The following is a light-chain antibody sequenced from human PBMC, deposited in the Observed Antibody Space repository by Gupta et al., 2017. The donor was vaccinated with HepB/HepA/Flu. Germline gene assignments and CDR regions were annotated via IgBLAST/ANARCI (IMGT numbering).Light chain of an antibody. V-gene: IGKV1-33*01. CDR1: HDINYF. CDR3: QQYDYLVS. CDR2: DVS. Sequence: DIRLTQSPMSLSASVGDRVTITCQASHDINYFLNWFHQKPGKAPKLLIYDVSTLGTGVPSRFSGSRSGTDFTLTITSLEPEDIGTFYCQQYDYLVSFGGGTKVDLK. J-gene: IGKJ4*01.